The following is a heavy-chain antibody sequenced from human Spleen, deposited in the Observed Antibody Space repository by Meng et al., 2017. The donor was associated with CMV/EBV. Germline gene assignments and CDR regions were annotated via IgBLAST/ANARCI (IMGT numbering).Heavy chain of an antibody. CDR1: GFTFRTYS. D-gene: IGHD2-15*01. Sequence: GESLKISCAGSGFTFRTYSMSWVRQAPGKGLEWVSTVTGGGGGTNYADAVKGRFTISRDNSKNTLYLHMNSLRAEDTAVYYCAKDRYCGGGTCSFSWFDPWGQGTLVTVSS. J-gene: IGHJ5*02. CDR3: AKDRYCGGGTCSFSWFDP. V-gene: IGHV3-23*01. CDR2: VTGGGGGT.